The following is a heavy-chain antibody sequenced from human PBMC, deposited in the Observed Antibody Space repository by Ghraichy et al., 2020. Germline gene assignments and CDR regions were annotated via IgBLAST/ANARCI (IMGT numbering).Heavy chain of an antibody. CDR2: IVGSGGST. CDR3: AETGITMILQPIQH. D-gene: IGHD1-14*01. V-gene: IGHV3-23*01. J-gene: IGHJ1*01. CDR1: GFTFSNYA. Sequence: GGSLRLSCVASGFTFSNYAMSWVRQAPGKGLEWVSGIVGSGGSTYYAESVKGRFTISRDNSKNTLYLQMNSLRAGDTAVYYCAETGITMILQPIQHWGQGTLVTVSS.